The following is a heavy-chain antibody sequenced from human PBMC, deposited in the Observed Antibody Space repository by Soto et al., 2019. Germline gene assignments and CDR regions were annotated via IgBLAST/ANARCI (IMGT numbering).Heavy chain of an antibody. Sequence: QVQLQESGPGLVKPSQTLSLTCTVSGGSINSGGYYWSWIRQHPGKGLEWIGYIYNSGSTYYNPSLQRRVTISIDTSKNQFSLRVSYVTAADTAVYYCARINYDSGGYHYIDYWGQGTLVTVSS. V-gene: IGHV4-31*03. CDR2: IYNSGST. CDR1: GGSINSGGYY. D-gene: IGHD3-22*01. J-gene: IGHJ4*02. CDR3: ARINYDSGGYHYIDY.